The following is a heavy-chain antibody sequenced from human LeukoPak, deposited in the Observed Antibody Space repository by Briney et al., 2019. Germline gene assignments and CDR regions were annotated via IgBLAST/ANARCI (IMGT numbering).Heavy chain of an antibody. J-gene: IGHJ4*02. Sequence: AGSLRLSCAASGFTFTSHAMSWVRHAPGKWLEWVSAISGSGHSTYYADSVKARFTISRDNSKNTLHLQMNSLRAEDTAVYYCASGSGTFGYWGQGTLVTVSS. CDR1: GFTFTSHA. V-gene: IGHV3-23*01. D-gene: IGHD3-10*01. CDR3: ASGSGTFGY. CDR2: ISGSGHST.